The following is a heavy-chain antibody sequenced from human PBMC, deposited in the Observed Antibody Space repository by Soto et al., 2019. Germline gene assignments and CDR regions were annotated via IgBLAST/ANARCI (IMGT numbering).Heavy chain of an antibody. V-gene: IGHV1-69*13. CDR3: ASGRDIVLVPAVLVYYYGMDV. D-gene: IGHD2-2*01. Sequence: SVKVSCKASGGTFSSYAISWVRQAPGQGLEWMGGIIPIFGTANYAQKFQGRVTITADESTSTAYMELSSLRSEDTAVYYCASGRDIVLVPAVLVYYYGMDVWGQGTTVTVSS. CDR1: GGTFSSYA. CDR2: IIPIFGTA. J-gene: IGHJ6*02.